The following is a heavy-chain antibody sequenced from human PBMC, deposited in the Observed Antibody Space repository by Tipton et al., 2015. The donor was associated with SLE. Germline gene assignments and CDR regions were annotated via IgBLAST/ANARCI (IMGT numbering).Heavy chain of an antibody. CDR3: ARVIRFLEWVPGYYGMDV. CDR2: VFYRGTT. Sequence: TLSLTCTVSGVSISRSSYYWGWIRQSPGQGMEWLGNVFYRGTTYCNPTLKSRVTISVATSKNEVSLRLKSVTAADTAVYYCARVIRFLEWVPGYYGMDVWGQGTAVTVSS. CDR1: GVSISRSSYY. J-gene: IGHJ6*02. D-gene: IGHD3-3*01. V-gene: IGHV4-39*07.